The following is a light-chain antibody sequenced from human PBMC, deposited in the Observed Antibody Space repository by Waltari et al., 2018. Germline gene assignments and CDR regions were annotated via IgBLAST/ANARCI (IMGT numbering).Light chain of an antibody. CDR1: QSVLYDSNNKNY. CDR2: WAS. CDR3: QQYYSSPPT. V-gene: IGKV4-1*01. J-gene: IGKJ1*01. Sequence: DIVMTQSPDSLAMSLGERATINCKSSQSVLYDSNNKNYLAWYQQKLGQPPRLVIYWASTREAGVPDRFRGSGSGTDFTLTIGSLQAEDVAVYYCQQYYSSPPTFGPGTAVEI.